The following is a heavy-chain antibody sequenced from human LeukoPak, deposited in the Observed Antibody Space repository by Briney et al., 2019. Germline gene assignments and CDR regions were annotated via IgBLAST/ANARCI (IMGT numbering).Heavy chain of an antibody. CDR1: GYTFTSYY. D-gene: IGHD6-19*01. CDR2: VNPGGDST. V-gene: IGHV1-46*01. J-gene: IGHJ4*02. CDR3: ARQGSNSSGWYPVDD. Sequence: GASVKISCKASGYTFTSYYIHWVRPAPGQGLEWMAIVNPGGDSTAYAQKFQGRVTMTRDTSTSTVYMELSSLTSDDTAVYFCARQGSNSSGWYPVDDWGQGTLVTVSS.